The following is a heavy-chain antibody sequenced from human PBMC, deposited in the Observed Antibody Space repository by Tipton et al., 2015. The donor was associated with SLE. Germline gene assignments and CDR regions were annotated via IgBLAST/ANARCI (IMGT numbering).Heavy chain of an antibody. CDR3: ARGSDGEYVRYFDV. J-gene: IGHJ2*01. D-gene: IGHD4-17*01. CDR2: IFYSGST. V-gene: IGHV4-39*07. CDR1: SDSISSGTYN. Sequence: LRLSCTVSSDSISSGTYNWGWIRQTPGKGLEWIGNIFYSGSTYYNPSLKSRVTMSVDTSKNQFSLKLSSVTAADTAVYYCARGSDGEYVRYFDVWGPGTLVTVSS.